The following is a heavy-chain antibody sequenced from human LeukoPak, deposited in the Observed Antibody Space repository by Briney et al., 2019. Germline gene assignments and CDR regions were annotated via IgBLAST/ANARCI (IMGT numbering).Heavy chain of an antibody. CDR2: IYYSGST. J-gene: IGHJ4*02. Sequence: SETLSLTCTVSGGSISSGGYYWSWIRQHPGTGLEWIGYIYYSGSTYYNPSLKSRVTISVDTSKNQFSLKLSSVTAADTAVYYCASGYSSGWYKNWGQGTLVTVSS. D-gene: IGHD6-19*01. V-gene: IGHV4-31*03. CDR3: ASGYSSGWYKN. CDR1: GGSISSGGYY.